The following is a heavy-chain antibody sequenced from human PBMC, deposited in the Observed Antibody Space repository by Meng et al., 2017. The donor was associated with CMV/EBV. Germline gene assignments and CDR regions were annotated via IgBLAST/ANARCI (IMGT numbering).Heavy chain of an antibody. J-gene: IGHJ6*02. CDR3: ARQRPTDFWSGYYPSGNYYYYGMDV. CDR1: GGSISSSSYY. D-gene: IGHD3-3*01. Sequence: GSLRLSCTVSGGSISSSSYYWGWIRQPPGKGLEWIGSINYSGSTYYNPSLKSRVTISVDTSKNQFSLKLSSVTAADTAVYYCARQRPTDFWSGYYPSGNYYYYGMDVWGQGTTVTVSS. V-gene: IGHV4-39*01. CDR2: INYSGST.